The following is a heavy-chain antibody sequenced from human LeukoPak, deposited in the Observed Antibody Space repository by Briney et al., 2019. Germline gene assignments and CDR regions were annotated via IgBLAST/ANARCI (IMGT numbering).Heavy chain of an antibody. V-gene: IGHV4-34*01. CDR1: GSSFTGYY. Sequence: PSETLSLTCSVHGSSFTGYYWSWIRQPPGKGLEWIGERNHRGSSYFNPSFESRVTISLDMSRRQFSLNLTSVTAADTAFYYCARGSGSYSGAADYWGQGTLVTVSS. CDR2: RNHRGSS. D-gene: IGHD6-19*01. CDR3: ARGSGSYSGAADY. J-gene: IGHJ4*02.